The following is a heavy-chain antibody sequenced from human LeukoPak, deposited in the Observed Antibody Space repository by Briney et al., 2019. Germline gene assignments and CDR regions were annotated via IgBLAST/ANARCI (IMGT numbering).Heavy chain of an antibody. D-gene: IGHD5-24*01. CDR3: AKDSGWIQFID. Sequence: GGTLRLSCGGSGFTFSTHGINWVLQAPGKGLEWVSGVTPSGDTTYYAESVKGRFIISRDNSKTTLYLQMNRLRAEDTGVYYCAKDSGWIQFIDWGQGTPVTVSS. CDR2: VTPSGDTT. V-gene: IGHV3-23*01. CDR1: GFTFSTHG. J-gene: IGHJ4*02.